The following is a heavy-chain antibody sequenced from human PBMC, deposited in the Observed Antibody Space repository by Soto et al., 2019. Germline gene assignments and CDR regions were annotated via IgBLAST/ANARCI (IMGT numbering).Heavy chain of an antibody. J-gene: IGHJ4*02. Sequence: VQLVESGGGVVQPGRSLRLSCAASGFTFSDYAMHWVRQAPGKGLEWVAVVSHDGRNTHYADSVKGRFTISRDSSKNKVSLEMTSLRAEDTAVYYCAKGGWQWLVTSDFNYWGQGALVTVSS. CDR1: GFTFSDYA. D-gene: IGHD6-19*01. V-gene: IGHV3-30*18. CDR2: VSHDGRNT. CDR3: AKGGWQWLVTSDFNY.